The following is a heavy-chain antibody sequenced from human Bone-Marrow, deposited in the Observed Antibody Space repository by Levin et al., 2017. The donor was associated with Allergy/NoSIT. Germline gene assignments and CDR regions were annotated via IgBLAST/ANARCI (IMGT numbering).Heavy chain of an antibody. J-gene: IGHJ5*02. CDR2: IGTYNGNT. CDR1: DHTFTTYG. Sequence: GESLKISCKASDHTFTTYGISWVRQAPGQGLEWMGWIGTYNGNTNYAQKLQGRVTMTTDTSTTTAFLELGNLRSDDTAVYYCASQISDHSSWFGAWGQGTQVTVSS. D-gene: IGHD6-19*01. V-gene: IGHV1-18*01. CDR3: ASQISDHSSWFGA.